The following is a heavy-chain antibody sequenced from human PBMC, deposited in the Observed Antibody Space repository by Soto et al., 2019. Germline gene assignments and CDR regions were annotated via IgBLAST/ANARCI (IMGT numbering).Heavy chain of an antibody. CDR3: ARTCSGGTCSFDY. J-gene: IGHJ4*02. CDR2: IYSGGST. Sequence: EVQLVESGGGLVQPGGSLRLSCAASGFTVSSNYMSWVRQAPGKGLEWVSVIYSGGSTYYADSVKGRFTISRDNSENTLYLQMNSLRADDTAGYYCARTCSGGTCSFDYWGQGTLVAVSS. CDR1: GFTVSSNY. D-gene: IGHD2-15*01. V-gene: IGHV3-66*01.